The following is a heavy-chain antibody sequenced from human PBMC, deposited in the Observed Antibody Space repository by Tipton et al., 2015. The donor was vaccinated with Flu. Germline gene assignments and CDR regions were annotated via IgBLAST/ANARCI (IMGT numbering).Heavy chain of an antibody. Sequence: VQLVQSGGGVVQPGRSLRLSCAASGFTFSSYWMNWVRQAPGKGLEWVANIKPDGSEKNYVDSVKGRFTISRDNVKNSLYLQMNNLRAEDTAVYFCVRDETSVKWGPWGQGTLVTVSS. CDR3: VRDETSVKWGP. CDR2: IKPDGSEK. CDR1: GFTFSSYW. D-gene: IGHD4-11*01. J-gene: IGHJ5*02. V-gene: IGHV3-7*01.